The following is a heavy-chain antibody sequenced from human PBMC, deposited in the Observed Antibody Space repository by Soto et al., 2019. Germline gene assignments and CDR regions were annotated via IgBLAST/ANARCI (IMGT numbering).Heavy chain of an antibody. CDR1: GGSISSYY. D-gene: IGHD6-6*01. J-gene: IGHJ4*02. Sequence: PSETLSLTCTVSGGSISSYYWSWIRQPPGKGLEWIGYIYYSGSTNYNPSLKSRVTISVDTSKNQFSLKLSSVTAADTAVYYCARVYGSSIFDYWGQGTLVTVSS. CDR2: IYYSGST. V-gene: IGHV4-59*01. CDR3: ARVYGSSIFDY.